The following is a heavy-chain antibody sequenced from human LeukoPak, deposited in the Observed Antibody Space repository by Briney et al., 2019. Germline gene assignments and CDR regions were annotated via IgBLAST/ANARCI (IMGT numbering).Heavy chain of an antibody. CDR3: AREQSYDILTGYYDTSWFDP. CDR1: GFTVSSRH. D-gene: IGHD3-9*01. Sequence: GGSLRLSCAASGFTVSSRHMNWVRQAPGKGLEWVSVIYSGGSTYYADSVKGRFTISRDNSKNTLYLQMNSLTAEDTAVYYCAREQSYDILTGYYDTSWFDPWGQGTLVTVSS. J-gene: IGHJ5*02. V-gene: IGHV3-53*01. CDR2: IYSGGST.